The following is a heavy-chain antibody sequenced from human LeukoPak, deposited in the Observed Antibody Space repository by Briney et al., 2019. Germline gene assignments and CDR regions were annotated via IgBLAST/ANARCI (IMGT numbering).Heavy chain of an antibody. CDR2: INHSGST. J-gene: IGHJ5*01. V-gene: IGHV4-34*01. CDR1: GGSFSDYY. D-gene: IGHD3-22*01. Sequence: PSETLSLTCAVYGGSFSDYYWNWIRQPPGKGLEWIGEINHSGSTNYNPSLKSRVTMSVDTFKNQFSLTLSSVTAADTAVYYCARVRDFKPRGYNLGSWGHGPLVTVS. CDR3: ARVRDFKPRGYNLGS.